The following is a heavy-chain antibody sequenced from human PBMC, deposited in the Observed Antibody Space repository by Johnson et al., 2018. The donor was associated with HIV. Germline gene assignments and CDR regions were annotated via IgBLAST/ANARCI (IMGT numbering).Heavy chain of an antibody. CDR1: GFTFSSYG. CDR2: ISYDGSNK. D-gene: IGHD6-6*01. J-gene: IGHJ3*02. Sequence: QVQLVESGGGVVQPGRSLRLSCEASGFTFSSYGMHWVRQAPGKGLEWVAVISYDGSNKYYADSVKGRFTISRDNSKNTLYLQMNSLRAEDTAVYYCAREYSSLSQGAFDIWGQGTMVTVSS. V-gene: IGHV3-30*03. CDR3: AREYSSLSQGAFDI.